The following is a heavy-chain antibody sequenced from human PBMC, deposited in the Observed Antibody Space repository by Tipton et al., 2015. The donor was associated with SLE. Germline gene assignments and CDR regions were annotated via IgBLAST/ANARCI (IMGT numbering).Heavy chain of an antibody. J-gene: IGHJ3*02. Sequence: TLSLTCTVSGGSISSYYWGWIRQSPGKGLEWIGSFYHSGTTYYNLSLKSRLTISLDTSKNQFSLKLSSVTAADTAVYYCARGHERHYDSPNFDIWGQGTMVTVSS. CDR1: GGSISSYY. CDR2: FYHSGTT. CDR3: ARGHERHYDSPNFDI. V-gene: IGHV4-38-2*02. D-gene: IGHD5-12*01.